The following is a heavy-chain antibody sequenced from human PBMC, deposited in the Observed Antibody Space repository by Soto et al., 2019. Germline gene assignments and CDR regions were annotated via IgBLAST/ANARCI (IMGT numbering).Heavy chain of an antibody. CDR1: GYTFTSYG. CDR2: ISAYNGNT. J-gene: IGHJ3*02. CDR3: ARDLRDTVVNDAFDI. Sequence: ASVKVSCKASGYTFTSYGISWVRQAPGQGLEWMGWISAYNGNTNYAQKLQGRVTMTTDTSTSTAYMELSSLRSEDTAVYYCARDLRDTVVNDAFDIWGQGTMVTVSS. D-gene: IGHD2-15*01. V-gene: IGHV1-18*01.